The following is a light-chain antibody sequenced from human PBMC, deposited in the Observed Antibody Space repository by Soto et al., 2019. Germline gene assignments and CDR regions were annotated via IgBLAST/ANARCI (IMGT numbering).Light chain of an antibody. CDR2: DAS. CDR1: ESISNW. Sequence: DIQMTQSPSILSASVGDRVAITCRASESISNWLAWYQQKPGKAPKVLIYDASRLQSGVPERFSGNGSGTEFTLTISDLQGYDIATYYCQQYKSYSYTFGQGTKLEI. J-gene: IGKJ2*01. CDR3: QQYKSYSYT. V-gene: IGKV1-5*01.